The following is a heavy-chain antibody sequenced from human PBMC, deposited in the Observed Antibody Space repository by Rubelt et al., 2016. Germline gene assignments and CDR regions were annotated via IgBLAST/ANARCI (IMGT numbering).Heavy chain of an antibody. D-gene: IGHD3-10*01. V-gene: IGHV4-39*07. CDR1: GGSISSSSYF. J-gene: IGHJ4*02. CDR2: IYYSGST. CDR3: ARGKTGGDAPNDY. Sequence: QLQLQESGPGLVKPSETLSLTCTVSGGSISSSSYFWGWIRQPPGKGLEWIGYIYYSGSTYYNPSLKSRVTISVDTSKNQFSLKLSSGTAADTAVYYCARGKTGGDAPNDYWGQGTLVTVSS.